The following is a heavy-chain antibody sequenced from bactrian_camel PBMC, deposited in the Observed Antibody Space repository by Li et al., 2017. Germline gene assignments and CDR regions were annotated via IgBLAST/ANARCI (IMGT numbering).Heavy chain of an antibody. CDR3: AAKMRCMLGAPWVH. J-gene: IGHJ4*01. Sequence: HVQLVESGGGSVQAGGSLRLSCAVSGYTSGSYCMAWFRQAPGKEREGVAIIGRVGSTTYADSVKGRFSISKDTNTLYLQMNSLEPEDTAIYYCAAKMRCMLGAPWVHWGQGTQVTVS. V-gene: IGHV3S55*01. CDR2: IGRVGST. CDR1: GYTSGSYC. D-gene: IGHD3*01.